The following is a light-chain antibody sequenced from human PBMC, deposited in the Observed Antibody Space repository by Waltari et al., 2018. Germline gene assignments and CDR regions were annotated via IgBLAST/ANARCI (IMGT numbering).Light chain of an antibody. Sequence: QSALTQPASVSGSPGQSITISCTGTSSDIGFYDYVSLYQQYPGKAPTLIIYHVKNRPSGVSSRFSASKSGNAASLTISGLQGEDEADYYCSSFSRRANIVFGSGTKVTVL. CDR1: SSDIGFYDY. CDR2: HVK. CDR3: SSFSRRANIV. J-gene: IGLJ1*01. V-gene: IGLV2-14*01.